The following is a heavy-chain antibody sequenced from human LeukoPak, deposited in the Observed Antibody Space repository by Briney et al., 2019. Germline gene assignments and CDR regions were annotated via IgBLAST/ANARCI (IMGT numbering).Heavy chain of an antibody. CDR3: AVHSGSYYEPLY. D-gene: IGHD3-10*01. CDR2: IYYSGST. J-gene: IGHJ4*02. Sequence: SETLSPTCTVSGGSISSYYWSWIRQPPGKGLEWIGYIYYSGSTNYNPSLKSRVTISVDTSKNQFSLKLSSVTAADTAVYYCAVHSGSYYEPLYWGQGTLVTVSS. V-gene: IGHV4-59*01. CDR1: GGSISSYY.